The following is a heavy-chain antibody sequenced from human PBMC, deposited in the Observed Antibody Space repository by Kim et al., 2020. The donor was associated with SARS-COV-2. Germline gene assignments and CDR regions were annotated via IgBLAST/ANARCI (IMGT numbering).Heavy chain of an antibody. D-gene: IGHD1-26*01. Sequence: SETLSLTCTVSGGSISSYYWSWIRQPPGKGLEWIGYIYYSGSTNYNPSLKSRVTISVDTSKNQFSLKLSSVTAADTAVYYCAIGGRGSYASRWGQGTLVTVSS. V-gene: IGHV4-59*01. J-gene: IGHJ4*02. CDR2: IYYSGST. CDR1: GGSISSYY. CDR3: AIGGRGSYASR.